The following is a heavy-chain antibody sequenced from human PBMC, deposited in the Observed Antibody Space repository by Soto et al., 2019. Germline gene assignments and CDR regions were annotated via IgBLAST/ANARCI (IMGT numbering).Heavy chain of an antibody. J-gene: IGHJ4*01. V-gene: IGHV3-23*01. CDR3: AKVRSTSIFDVVSLFDY. D-gene: IGHD3-3*01. Sequence: PGGSLRLSCAPSGFTFSTYAMSWVRQAPGKGLECVSTISGSGGSAYYADSVKGRFTISRDNSKKTVYLQMNSLRADDTAVYYCAKVRSTSIFDVVSLFDYWGQGAQGTVSS. CDR2: ISGSGGSA. CDR1: GFTFSTYA.